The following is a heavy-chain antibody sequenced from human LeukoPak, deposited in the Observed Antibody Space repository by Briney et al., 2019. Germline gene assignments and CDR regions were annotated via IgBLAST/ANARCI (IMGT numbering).Heavy chain of an antibody. CDR3: ARRGRLGPIDY. V-gene: IGHV1-8*01. CDR1: GYTFTSYD. D-gene: IGHD6-25*01. CDR2: MNPNSGNT. J-gene: IGHJ4*02. Sequence: ASVRVSCKASGYTFTSYDINWVRQATGQGLEWMGWMNPNSGNTGYAQKFQGRVTMTRNTSISTAYMELRSLRSDDTAVYYCARRGRLGPIDYWGQGTLVTVSS.